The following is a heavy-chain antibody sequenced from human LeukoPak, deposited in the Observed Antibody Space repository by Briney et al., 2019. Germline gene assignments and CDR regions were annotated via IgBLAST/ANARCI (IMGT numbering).Heavy chain of an antibody. Sequence: ASVKVSCKASGGTFSSYAISWVRQAPGQGIEWMGGIIPIFGTANYAQKFQGRVTITTDESASTAYMELSSLRSEDTAVYYCARGRGCSSTSCFSYYFDYWGQGTLVTVSS. J-gene: IGHJ4*02. D-gene: IGHD2-2*01. CDR1: GGTFSSYA. CDR2: IIPIFGTA. CDR3: ARGRGCSSTSCFSYYFDY. V-gene: IGHV1-69*05.